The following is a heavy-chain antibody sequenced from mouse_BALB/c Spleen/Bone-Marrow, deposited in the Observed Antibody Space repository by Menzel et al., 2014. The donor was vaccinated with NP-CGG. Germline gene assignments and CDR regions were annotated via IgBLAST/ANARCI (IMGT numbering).Heavy chain of an antibody. V-gene: IGHV1-9*01. J-gene: IGHJ2*01. Sequence: QVQLQQSGAELMKPGASVKISCKATGYTFSSFWIEWVKQRPGHGLEWIGEILPGSDSTNYNEKFKGKATFTADTSSNTAYMQLSSLTSEDSAVYYRARGDRYDVRFDYWGQGTTLTVSS. CDR3: ARGDRYDVRFDY. D-gene: IGHD2-14*01. CDR2: ILPGSDST. CDR1: GYTFSSFW.